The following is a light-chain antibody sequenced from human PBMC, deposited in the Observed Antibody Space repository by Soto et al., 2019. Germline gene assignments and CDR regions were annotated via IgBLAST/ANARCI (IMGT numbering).Light chain of an antibody. CDR3: HQRQSWPRT. CDR2: DAS. Sequence: EIVLTQSPATLSLSPGERATLSCRASQSVGTYLDWYQQKLGQAPRLLIYDASNRATGIPARFSGSGSGTDFTLTISDVQPEDFALYYCHQRQSWPRTFGQGTKVDIK. V-gene: IGKV3-11*01. J-gene: IGKJ1*01. CDR1: QSVGTY.